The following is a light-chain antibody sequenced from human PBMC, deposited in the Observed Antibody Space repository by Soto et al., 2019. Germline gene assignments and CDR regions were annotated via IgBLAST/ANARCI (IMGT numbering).Light chain of an antibody. J-gene: IGLJ3*02. V-gene: IGLV2-8*01. Sequence: QSALTQPPSASGSPGQSVTISCTGTSSDVGGYNYVSWYQQHPGKAPKLMISEVNKRPSGVPDRFSGSKSGNTASLTVSGLQAEDGADYYCSSYAGSNILVFGGGPKLTVL. CDR3: SSYAGSNILV. CDR1: SSDVGGYNY. CDR2: EVN.